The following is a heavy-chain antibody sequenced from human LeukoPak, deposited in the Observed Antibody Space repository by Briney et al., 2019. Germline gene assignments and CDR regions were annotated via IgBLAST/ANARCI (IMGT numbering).Heavy chain of an antibody. CDR3: AKDRDRSY. CDR1: GFTFSSYG. D-gene: IGHD1-14*01. CDR2: IHHDGSNK. Sequence: GGSLRLSCAASGFTFSSYGMHWVRQAPGKGLDWVAFIHHDGSNKYYADSVRGRFTISRDNSKNTLYLQMNSLRAEDTAVYYCAKDRDRSYWGQGTLVTVSS. J-gene: IGHJ4*02. V-gene: IGHV3-30*02.